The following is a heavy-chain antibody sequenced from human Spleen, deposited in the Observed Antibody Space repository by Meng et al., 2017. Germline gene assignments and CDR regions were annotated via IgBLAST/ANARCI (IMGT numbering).Heavy chain of an antibody. CDR3: ARGPTTMAHDFDY. D-gene: IGHD4-11*01. J-gene: IGHJ4*02. V-gene: IGHV4-34*01. CDR2: INHSGST. Sequence: QLPQWGAGLLNPSETLSLPCVVSGGSFSDYYWSWIRQPPGKGLEWIGEINHSGSTNYNPSLESRATISVDTSQNNLSLKLSSVTAADSAVYYCARGPTTMAHDFDYWGQGTLVTVSS. CDR1: GGSFSDYY.